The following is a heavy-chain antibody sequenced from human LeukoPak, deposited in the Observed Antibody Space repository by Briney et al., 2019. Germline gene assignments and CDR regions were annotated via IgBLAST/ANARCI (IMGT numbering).Heavy chain of an antibody. CDR2: IGSSGSTT. CDR1: GFPFSSYA. CDR3: VKSASTWYLFDY. V-gene: IGHV3-23*01. D-gene: IGHD6-13*01. J-gene: IGHJ4*02. Sequence: PGGSLRLSCAASGFPFSSYAMSWVRQAPGKGLEWVSTIGSSGSTTYYADSVKGRFTISRDNSKNTLYLQMNSLRVEDTAVYYCVKSASTWYLFDYWGQGTLVTVSS.